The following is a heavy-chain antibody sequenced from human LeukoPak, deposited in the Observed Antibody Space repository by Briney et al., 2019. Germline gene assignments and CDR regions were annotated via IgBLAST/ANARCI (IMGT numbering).Heavy chain of an antibody. CDR2: MNPNSGNT. CDR3: ARTLSAYYDYVWGSYRIYYYFDY. D-gene: IGHD3-16*02. Sequence: ASVKVSCKASGYTFTSYDINWVRQATGQGLEWMGWMNPNSGNTGYAQKFQGRVTMTRNTSISTAYMELSSLRSEDTAVYYCARTLSAYYDYVWGSYRIYYYFDYWGQGTLVTVSS. V-gene: IGHV1-8*02. CDR1: GYTFTSYD. J-gene: IGHJ4*02.